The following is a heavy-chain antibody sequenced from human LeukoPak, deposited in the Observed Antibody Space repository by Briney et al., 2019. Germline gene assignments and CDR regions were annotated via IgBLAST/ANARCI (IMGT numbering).Heavy chain of an antibody. CDR1: GGSFSGYY. CDR2: INHSGST. V-gene: IGHV4-34*01. CDR3: ARDRSHQRRFHSSREENWFDP. Sequence: SETLSLTCAVYGGSFSGYYWSWIRQPPGKGLGWIGEINHSGSTNYNPSLKSRVTISVDTSKNQFSPKLSSVTAADTAVYYCARDRSHQRRFHSSREENWFDPWGQGTLVTVSS. D-gene: IGHD6-13*01. J-gene: IGHJ5*02.